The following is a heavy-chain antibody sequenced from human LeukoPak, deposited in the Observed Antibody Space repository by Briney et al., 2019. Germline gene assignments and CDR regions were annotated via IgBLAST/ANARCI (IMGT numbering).Heavy chain of an antibody. CDR2: INHSGST. J-gene: IGHJ3*02. CDR1: GGSLSGYY. CDR3: ARGLHGTVTTLGAFDI. D-gene: IGHD4-17*01. Sequence: PSETLSLTCAVSGGSLSGYYWSWIRQPPGKGLEWIGEINHSGSTSYNPSLKSRVTISVDTSKNQFSLKLSSVTAADTAVYYCARGLHGTVTTLGAFDIWGQGTMVTVSS. V-gene: IGHV4-34*01.